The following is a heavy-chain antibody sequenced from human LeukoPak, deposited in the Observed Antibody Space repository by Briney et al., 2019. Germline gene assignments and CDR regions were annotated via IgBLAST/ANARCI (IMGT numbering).Heavy chain of an antibody. D-gene: IGHD6-6*01. V-gene: IGHV4-61*02. Sequence: PSQTLSLACTVSGGSISSGSYYWSWIRQPAGKGLEWIGRIYTSGSTNYNPSLKSRVTISVDTSKNQFSLKLSSVTAADTAVYYCARGRWQLAEEVYWGQGTLVTVSS. CDR1: GGSISSGSYY. CDR3: ARGRWQLAEEVY. J-gene: IGHJ4*02. CDR2: IYTSGST.